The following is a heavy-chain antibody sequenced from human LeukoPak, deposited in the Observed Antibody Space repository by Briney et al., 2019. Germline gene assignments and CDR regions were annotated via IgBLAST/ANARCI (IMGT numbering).Heavy chain of an antibody. CDR2: IYSGGST. D-gene: IGHD5-12*01. CDR1: GFTVSSNY. CDR3: ATNSGYDSFPRLHGLDV. V-gene: IGHV3-53*01. Sequence: GGSLRLSCAASGFTVSSNYMSWVRQAPGKGLEWVSVIYSGGSTYYADSVKGRFTISRDNSKNALFLQMNSLRAEDTAVYCCATNSGYDSFPRLHGLDVWGQGTTVTVSS. J-gene: IGHJ6*02.